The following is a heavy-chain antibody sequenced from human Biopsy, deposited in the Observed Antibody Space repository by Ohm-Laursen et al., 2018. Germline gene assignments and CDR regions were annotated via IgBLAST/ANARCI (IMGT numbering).Heavy chain of an antibody. CDR1: GFSFTGYY. J-gene: IGHJ5*02. V-gene: IGHV1-2*02. Sequence: GASVKVSCKASGFSFTGYYIHWVRQAPGQGLEWMGWISPKSGGTNYAQKFQGNITMTRDTSISTAYVDLSSLRSDDTAVYYCTRGGYYYDSLAYYYWFDPWGQGTLVTVSS. CDR2: ISPKSGGT. D-gene: IGHD3-22*01. CDR3: TRGGYYYDSLAYYYWFDP.